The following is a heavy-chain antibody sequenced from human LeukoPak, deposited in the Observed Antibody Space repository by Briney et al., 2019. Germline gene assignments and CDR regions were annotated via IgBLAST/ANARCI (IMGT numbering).Heavy chain of an antibody. CDR3: AKARGATYGTYYFDY. V-gene: IGHV3-23*01. CDR2: SGSGGDT. D-gene: IGHD4/OR15-4a*01. CDR1: GFNFCSYA. Sequence: GGSLRLSCAASGFNFCSYAMNWVRQAPGKGLEWVSVSGSGGDTYYADSVKGRFTISRDNSKNTLYLQMNSLRAEDTAVYYCAKARGATYGTYYFDYWGQGTLVTVSS. J-gene: IGHJ4*02.